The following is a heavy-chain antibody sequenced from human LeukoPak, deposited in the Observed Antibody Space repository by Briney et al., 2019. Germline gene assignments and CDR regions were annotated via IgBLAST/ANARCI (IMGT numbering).Heavy chain of an antibody. D-gene: IGHD6-19*01. Sequence: GSLRLSCATSVFTFSSSAMSWVRQAPGKGLEWVSAISSDGGNTYYADSVKGRFTISRDNSRNTLYLQMNSLRAEDTAVYYCARDAARYGSGWYYDFWGQGTLVTVSS. CDR2: ISSDGGNT. CDR1: VFTFSSSA. V-gene: IGHV3-23*01. J-gene: IGHJ4*02. CDR3: ARDAARYGSGWYYDF.